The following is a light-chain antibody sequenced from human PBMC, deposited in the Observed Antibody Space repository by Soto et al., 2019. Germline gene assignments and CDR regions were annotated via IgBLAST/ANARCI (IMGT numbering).Light chain of an antibody. V-gene: IGKV3-15*01. CDR1: QSVSTY. CDR2: DAS. J-gene: IGKJ1*01. CDR3: QQYNNWPWT. Sequence: EIVMTQSPATLSVSPGERATLSGTASQSVSTYLAWYQQKPGQAPRLLIYDASTRATGIPARFSGSGSGTEFTLPISRLQSEASAVYYCQQYNNWPWTFRQGTKVDIK.